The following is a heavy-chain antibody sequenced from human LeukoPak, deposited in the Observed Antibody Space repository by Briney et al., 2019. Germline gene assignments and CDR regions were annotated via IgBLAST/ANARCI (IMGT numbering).Heavy chain of an antibody. V-gene: IGHV3-30*03. D-gene: IGHD1-26*01. J-gene: IGHJ4*02. CDR2: ISYDGSDK. Sequence: PGRSLRLSCAASGFAFSSYDMHWVRQAPGEGLEWVAVISYDGSDKYYVDSVKGRFTISRDNSKNTLYLQMNSLKAEDAAVYYCARVLSGSYDNYFDYWGQGTLVTVSS. CDR3: ARVLSGSYDNYFDY. CDR1: GFAFSSYD.